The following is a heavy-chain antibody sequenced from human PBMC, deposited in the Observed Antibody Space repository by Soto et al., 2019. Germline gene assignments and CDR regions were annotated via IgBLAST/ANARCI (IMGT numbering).Heavy chain of an antibody. CDR2: IYHGGST. J-gene: IGHJ5*02. CDR1: AYSISSGYY. CDR3: ARVGPWVPYYYDSSPYTFENWFDP. D-gene: IGHD3-22*01. Sequence: PSEALSLTCSVSAYSISSGYYWGSLRQPPLQGLEWISSIYHGGSTYHNPSLNSRVTLSIDMTNNHVSLILNSVTAADTAVYYCARVGPWVPYYYDSSPYTFENWFDPWGQGTLVTVSS. V-gene: IGHV4-38-2*02.